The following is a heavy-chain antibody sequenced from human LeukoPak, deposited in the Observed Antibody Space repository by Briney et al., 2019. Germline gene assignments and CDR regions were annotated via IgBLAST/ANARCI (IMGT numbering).Heavy chain of an antibody. D-gene: IGHD5-18*01. CDR1: GGTFSSYA. Sequence: SSVKVSCKASGGTFSSYAISWVRQAPGQGLGWMRGIIPIFGTANYAQKFQGRVTITADESTSTAYMELSSLRSEDTAVYYCARGIDVDTAMVTTGYYFDYWGQGTLVTVSS. CDR2: IIPIFGTA. V-gene: IGHV1-69*01. CDR3: ARGIDVDTAMVTTGYYFDY. J-gene: IGHJ4*02.